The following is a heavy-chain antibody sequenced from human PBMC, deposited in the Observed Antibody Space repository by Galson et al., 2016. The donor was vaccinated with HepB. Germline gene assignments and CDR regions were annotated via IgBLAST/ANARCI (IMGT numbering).Heavy chain of an antibody. V-gene: IGHV3-53*04. CDR2: IYSADTGGTT. CDR3: SRAYEFWRVRYYYAIDV. Sequence: SLRLSCAASGFTVSRKYMTWVRQAPGKGLEWVSVIYSADTGGTTYYADSVKGRFTISRHDSKNTLYLQMNSLRHEDTAVYYCSRAYEFWRVRYYYAIDVWGQGTTVTVS. J-gene: IGHJ6*02. D-gene: IGHD3-3*01. CDR1: GFTVSRKY.